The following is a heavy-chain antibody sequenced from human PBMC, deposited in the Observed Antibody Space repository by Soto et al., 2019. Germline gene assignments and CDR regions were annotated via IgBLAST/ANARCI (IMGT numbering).Heavy chain of an antibody. D-gene: IGHD1-7*01. J-gene: IGHJ4*02. CDR1: GGTFSSYA. CDR2: IIPIFGTA. Sequence: QVQLVQSGAEVKKPGSSVKVSCKASGGTFSSYAISWVRQAPGQGLEWMGGIIPIFGTANYAQKFQGRVTITADESTSTAYMELSSLRSEDTAVYYCARVRFRVSLELLGGFDYWGQGTLVTVSS. V-gene: IGHV1-69*01. CDR3: ARVRFRVSLELLGGFDY.